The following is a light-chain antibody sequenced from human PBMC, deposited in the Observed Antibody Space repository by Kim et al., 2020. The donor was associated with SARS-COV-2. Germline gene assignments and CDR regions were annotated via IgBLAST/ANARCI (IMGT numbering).Light chain of an antibody. Sequence: ASVGDRVNITCRARQSIVVWLAWYQQKPGKAPKLVIHKASSLESGVPSRFSGSGSGTEFTLTISSLHPDYLGTYFCQQYSNYPLTFGGGTKVDIK. CDR1: QSIVVW. V-gene: IGKV1-5*03. CDR3: QQYSNYPLT. CDR2: KAS. J-gene: IGKJ4*01.